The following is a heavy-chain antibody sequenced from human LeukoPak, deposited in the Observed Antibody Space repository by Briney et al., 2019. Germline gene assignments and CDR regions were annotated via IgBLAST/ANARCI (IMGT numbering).Heavy chain of an antibody. V-gene: IGHV3-48*01. D-gene: IGHD3-16*01. Sequence: PGGSLRLSCAASGFTFSSYSMNWVRQAPGKGLEWVSYISSSSTIYYADSVKGRFTISRDNSKNTLYLQMNSLRAEDTAVYYCAREIGQLDYWGQGTLVTVSS. CDR1: GFTFSSYS. CDR2: ISSSSTI. CDR3: AREIGQLDY. J-gene: IGHJ4*02.